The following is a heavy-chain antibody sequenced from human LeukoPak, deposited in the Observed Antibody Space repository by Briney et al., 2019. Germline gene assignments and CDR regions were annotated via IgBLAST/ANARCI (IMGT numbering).Heavy chain of an antibody. CDR3: ARVPNYYYDSSGRQMDV. CDR1: GFTSSSYE. V-gene: IGHV3-48*03. CDR2: ISSSGSTI. D-gene: IGHD3-22*01. Sequence: PGGSLRLSCAASGFTSSSYEMNWVRQAPGKGLEWVSYISSSGSTIYYADSVKGRFTISRDNAKNSLYLQMNSLRAEDTAVYYCARVPNYYYDSSGRQMDVWGQGTTVTVSS. J-gene: IGHJ6*02.